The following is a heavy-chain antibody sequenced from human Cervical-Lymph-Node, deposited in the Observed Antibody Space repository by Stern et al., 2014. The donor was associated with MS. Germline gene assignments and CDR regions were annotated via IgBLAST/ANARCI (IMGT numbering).Heavy chain of an antibody. CDR1: GGTFTNYA. CDR3: ARGPVAEDTISSWFDY. J-gene: IGHJ4*02. Sequence: QVQLVQSGADVKKPGSSVKVSCKASGGTFTNYAISWVRQAPGQGLEWMGGIIPIFGTTNYAQKFQGRVTIIADESTTTAYMELRGLTSEDTAVYSCARGPVAEDTISSWFDYWGQGTLVTVSS. D-gene: IGHD3-3*01. V-gene: IGHV1-69*01. CDR2: IIPIFGTT.